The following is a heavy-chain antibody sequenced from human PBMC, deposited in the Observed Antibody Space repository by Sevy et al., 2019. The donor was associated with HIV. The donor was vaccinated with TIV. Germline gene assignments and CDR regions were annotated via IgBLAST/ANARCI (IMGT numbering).Heavy chain of an antibody. Sequence: GGSLRLSCAASGFSISDNYMEWVRQAPGKGLEWVGRTRNKADSFTTEYAASVKGRFTISRDDSKNSLYLQMNSLKAEDTAVYYCATHAGIAAAGRVFDYWGQGTLVTVSS. V-gene: IGHV3-72*01. CDR2: TRNKADSFTT. D-gene: IGHD6-13*01. CDR1: GFSISDNY. CDR3: ATHAGIAAAGRVFDY. J-gene: IGHJ4*02.